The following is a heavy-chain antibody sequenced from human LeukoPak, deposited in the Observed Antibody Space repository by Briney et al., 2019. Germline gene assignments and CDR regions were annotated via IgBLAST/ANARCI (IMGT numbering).Heavy chain of an antibody. CDR3: ARGQSGSSSWYDY. CDR1: GYTFTGYY. J-gene: IGHJ4*02. CDR2: INPNSGGT. D-gene: IGHD6-13*01. V-gene: IGHV1-2*04. Sequence: ASVKASCKASGYTFTGYYMHWVRQAPGQGLEWMGWINPNSGGTNYAQKFQGWVTMTRDTSISTAYMELSRLRSDDTAVYYCARGQSGSSSWYDYWGQGTLVTVSS.